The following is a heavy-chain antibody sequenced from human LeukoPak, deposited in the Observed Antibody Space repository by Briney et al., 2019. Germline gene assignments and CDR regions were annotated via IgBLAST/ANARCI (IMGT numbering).Heavy chain of an antibody. CDR1: GYTFSDYA. D-gene: IGHD4-17*01. Sequence: ASVKVSCKTSGYTFSDYAVQWVRQAPGQRLEWMGWINAGNGKIRYLQKFQDRVTISRDTSATTAYLDLSSLKSEDTAVYYCARARWTSTVTTYYLDFWGQGTLVTVSS. V-gene: IGHV1-3*01. CDR2: INAGNGKI. CDR3: ARARWTSTVTTYYLDF. J-gene: IGHJ4*02.